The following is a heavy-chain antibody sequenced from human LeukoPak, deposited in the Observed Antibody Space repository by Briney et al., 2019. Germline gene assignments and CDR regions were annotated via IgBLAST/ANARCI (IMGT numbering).Heavy chain of an antibody. V-gene: IGHV3-23*01. CDR2: ISGSGGST. CDR1: GFTFSSYA. J-gene: IGHJ4*02. Sequence: PWGSLRLSCAASGFTFSSYAMSWVRQAPGKGLEWVSAISGSGGSTYYADSVKGRFTISRDNSKNTLYLQMNSLRAEDTAVYYCANFRSLRYSSGPLDYWGQGTLVTVSS. D-gene: IGHD6-19*01. CDR3: ANFRSLRYSSGPLDY.